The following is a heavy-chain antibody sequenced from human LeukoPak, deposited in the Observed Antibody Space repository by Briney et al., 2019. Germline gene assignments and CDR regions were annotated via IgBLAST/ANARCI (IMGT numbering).Heavy chain of an antibody. Sequence: SETLSLTCAVYGGSFSGYYWSWIRQPPGKGLEWIGEVNHSGSTNYNPSLKSRVTISVDTSKNQFSLKLSSVTAADTAVYYCARASGGFEEAATLDYWGQGTLVTVSS. CDR3: ARASGGFEEAATLDY. J-gene: IGHJ4*02. CDR2: VNHSGST. CDR1: GGSFSGYY. D-gene: IGHD2-15*01. V-gene: IGHV4-34*01.